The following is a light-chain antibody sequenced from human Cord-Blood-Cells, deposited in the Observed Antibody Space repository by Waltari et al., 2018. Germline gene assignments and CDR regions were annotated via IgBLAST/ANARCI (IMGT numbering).Light chain of an antibody. J-gene: IGKJ2*01. CDR3: QQSYSTPYT. V-gene: IGKV1-39*01. Sequence: DIQMTQSPSSLSASVGDRVTITCRASQSISSYLNWYQQKPGKAPKLLMYAASSLQSGVPARFSGSGSGTDCTLTISSLQPEDFATYYGQQSYSTPYTLGQGPKLEIK. CDR2: AAS. CDR1: QSISSY.